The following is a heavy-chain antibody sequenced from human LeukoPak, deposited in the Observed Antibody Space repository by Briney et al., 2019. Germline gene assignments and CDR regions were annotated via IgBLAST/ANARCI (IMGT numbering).Heavy chain of an antibody. Sequence: SETLSLTCTVSGGSISGYYWSWIRQPPGKGLEWIGYIFYSGSTNYNPSLKSRVTISVDTSKNQFSLKLSSVTAADTAVYYCARAPSSYDRVDYWGQGTLVTVSS. V-gene: IGHV4-59*12. CDR1: GGSISGYY. J-gene: IGHJ4*02. D-gene: IGHD5-12*01. CDR2: IFYSGST. CDR3: ARAPSSYDRVDY.